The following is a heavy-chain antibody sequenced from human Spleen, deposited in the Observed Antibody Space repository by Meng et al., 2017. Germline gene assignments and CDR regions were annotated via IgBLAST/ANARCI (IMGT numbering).Heavy chain of an antibody. CDR3: ARRGVGGHLWKADDY. D-gene: IGHD5-18*01. Sequence: GGSLRLSCAASGFTFSSYEMNWVRQAPGKGLEWVSCISSSGSTIYYADSVKGRFTISRDYAKNSLYLQMNSLRAEDTAVYYCARRGVGGHLWKADDYWGQGTLVTVSS. V-gene: IGHV3-48*03. CDR2: ISSSGSTI. CDR1: GFTFSSYE. J-gene: IGHJ4*02.